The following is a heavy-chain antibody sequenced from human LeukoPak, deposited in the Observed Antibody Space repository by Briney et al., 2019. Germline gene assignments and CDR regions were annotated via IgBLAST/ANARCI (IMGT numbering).Heavy chain of an antibody. J-gene: IGHJ3*01. CDR3: ARVYSGRYRDAFDV. Sequence: ASVKVSCKASGYSFVGYGITWVRQAPGQGLEWMGWFNPENGNTNYAQSLQGRVTMTTDTSTSTAYMELRSLRSDDTAVYYCARVYSGRYRDAFDVWGQGTMVTVSS. D-gene: IGHD1-26*01. CDR1: GYSFVGYG. CDR2: FNPENGNT. V-gene: IGHV1-18*01.